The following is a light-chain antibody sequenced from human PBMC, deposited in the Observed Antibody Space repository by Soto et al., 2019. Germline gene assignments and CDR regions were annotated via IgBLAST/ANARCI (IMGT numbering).Light chain of an antibody. Sequence: EIVMPQSPATLSVSPGERATLSCRASQSVSSNLAWYQQKPGQAPRLLITGASTRATGIPARFSGSGSGTEFTLTISSLQSEDFAVYYCQQYNNRPPRTFGQGTKVDIK. CDR2: GAS. CDR3: QQYNNRPPRT. J-gene: IGKJ1*01. V-gene: IGKV3-15*01. CDR1: QSVSSN.